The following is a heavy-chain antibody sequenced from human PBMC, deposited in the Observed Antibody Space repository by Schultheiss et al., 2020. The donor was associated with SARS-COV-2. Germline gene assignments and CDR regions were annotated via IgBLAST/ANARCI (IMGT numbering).Heavy chain of an antibody. D-gene: IGHD5-12*01. J-gene: IGHJ6*03. CDR1: GFTVSSNY. CDR3: AREGVATSQSFEYYYYMDV. Sequence: GGSLRLSCAASGFTVSSNYMSWVRQAPGKGLEWVSVIYSGGSTYYADSVKGRFTISRDNAKNSLYLQMNSLRAEDTAVYYCAREGVATSQSFEYYYYMDVWGKGTTVTVSS. V-gene: IGHV3-53*01. CDR2: IYSGGST.